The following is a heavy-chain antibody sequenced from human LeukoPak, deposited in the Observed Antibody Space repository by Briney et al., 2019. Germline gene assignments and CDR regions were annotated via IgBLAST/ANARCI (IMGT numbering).Heavy chain of an antibody. Sequence: GGSLRLSCAASGFTFSHYARSWVRQTPGKGLEWVSSISGSGSTTHYADSVKGRFTISRDTSKNTLFLQLSNLRAEDTAVYFRARDQGYDYAPLGSATHVYWGQGTLVAVSS. CDR1: GFTFSHYA. V-gene: IGHV3-23*01. CDR3: ARDQGYDYAPLGSATHVY. D-gene: IGHD5-12*01. CDR2: ISGSGSTT. J-gene: IGHJ4*02.